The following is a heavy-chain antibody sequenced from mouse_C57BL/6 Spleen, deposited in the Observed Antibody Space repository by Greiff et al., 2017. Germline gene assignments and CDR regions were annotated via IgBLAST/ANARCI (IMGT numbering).Heavy chain of an antibody. Sequence: VQLKQSGPELVKPGASVKISCKASGYTFTDYYMNWVKQSHGKSLEWIGDINPNNGGTSYNQKFKGKATLTVDKSSSTAYMELSSLTSEDSAVYYCAGMNFWDFDGWGTVTTLTVSS. J-gene: IGHJ1*03. CDR2: INPNNGGT. V-gene: IGHV1-26*01. CDR1: GYTFTDYY. CDR3: AGMNFWDFDG.